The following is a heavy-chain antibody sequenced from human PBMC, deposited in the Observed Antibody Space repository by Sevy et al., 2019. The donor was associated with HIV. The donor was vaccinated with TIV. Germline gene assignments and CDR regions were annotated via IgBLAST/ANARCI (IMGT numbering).Heavy chain of an antibody. D-gene: IGHD4-17*01. V-gene: IGHV3-30-3*01. CDR2: ISYDGSNK. CDR1: GFTFSSYA. J-gene: IGHJ4*02. CDR3: ATADDYGDYDDY. Sequence: GGSLRLSCAASGFTFSSYAMHWVRQAPGKGLEWVAVISYDGSNKYYADSVKGRFTISRDNSKNTLYLQMNSLRAEDTAVYYCATADDYGDYDDYWGQGTLVTVSS.